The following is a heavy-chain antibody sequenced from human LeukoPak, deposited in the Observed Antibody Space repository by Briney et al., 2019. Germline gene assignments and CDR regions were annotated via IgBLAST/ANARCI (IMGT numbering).Heavy chain of an antibody. CDR3: ARWSGYYFY. J-gene: IGHJ4*02. Sequence: SETLSLTCAVYGGSFSGYYWSWIRQPPGKGLEWIGEINHSGSTNYNPSLKSRVTISVDTSKKQFSLKLSSVTAADTAVYYCARWSGYYFYWGQGTLVTVSS. D-gene: IGHD3-3*01. V-gene: IGHV4-34*01. CDR2: INHSGST. CDR1: GGSFSGYY.